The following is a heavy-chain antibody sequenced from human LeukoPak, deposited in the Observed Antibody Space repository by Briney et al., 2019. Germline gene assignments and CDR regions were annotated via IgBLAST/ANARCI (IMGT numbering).Heavy chain of an antibody. Sequence: SETLSLTCAVYGGSFSGYYWSWIRQPPGKGLEWIGEINHSGSTNYNPSLKSRVTISVDTSKNQFSLKLNSVTAADTAVYYCASGILFSGGTTFDYWGQGTLVTVSS. V-gene: IGHV4-34*01. CDR1: GGSFSGYY. CDR2: INHSGST. J-gene: IGHJ4*02. CDR3: ASGILFSGGTTFDY. D-gene: IGHD2-15*01.